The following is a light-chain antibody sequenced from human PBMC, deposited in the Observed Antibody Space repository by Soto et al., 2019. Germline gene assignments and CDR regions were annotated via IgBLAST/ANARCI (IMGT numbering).Light chain of an antibody. V-gene: IGKV3-15*01. Sequence: EIVITQSPGTLSVSPGERVTLSCRASQSVTRNLAWYQQQPGQAPRLLIHTASTRATGIPARFSGSGSETEFTLTISSLQSEDFAVYYCQHYNNWPPWTFGQGTKVDIK. CDR2: TAS. CDR3: QHYNNWPPWT. CDR1: QSVTRN. J-gene: IGKJ1*01.